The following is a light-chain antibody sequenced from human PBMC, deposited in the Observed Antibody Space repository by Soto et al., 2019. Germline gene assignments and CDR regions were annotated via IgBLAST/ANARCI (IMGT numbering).Light chain of an antibody. V-gene: IGKV4-1*01. CDR3: QQYDSTPWYT. Sequence: DIVMTQSPDSLAVSLGERATINCKSSQSVLYSSNNKNYLAWYQQKPGQPPKLLIYWASTRESGVPDRFSGSGSGTDFTLTISSLQAEDVAVYYCQQYDSTPWYTLGQGTKLEIK. CDR1: QSVLYSSNNKNY. J-gene: IGKJ2*01. CDR2: WAS.